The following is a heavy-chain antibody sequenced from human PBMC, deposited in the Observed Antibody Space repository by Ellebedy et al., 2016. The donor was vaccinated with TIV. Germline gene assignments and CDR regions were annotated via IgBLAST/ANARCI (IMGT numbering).Heavy chain of an antibody. D-gene: IGHD3-22*01. CDR3: AAGPVDYDSSGDPFDY. CDR1: GFTFTSSA. CDR2: IVVGSGNT. J-gene: IGHJ4*02. Sequence: SVKVSXXASGFTFTSSAMQWVRQARGQRLEWIGWIVVGSGNTNYAQKFQERVTITRDMSTSTAYMELSSLRSEDTAVYYCAAGPVDYDSSGDPFDYWGQGTLVTVSS. V-gene: IGHV1-58*02.